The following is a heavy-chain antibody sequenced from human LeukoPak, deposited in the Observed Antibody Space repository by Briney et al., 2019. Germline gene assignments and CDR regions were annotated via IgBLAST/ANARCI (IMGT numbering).Heavy chain of an antibody. Sequence: ASVKVSCKASGYTFTGYYMHWVRQAPGQGLEWMGWINPNSGGTNYAQKFQGRVTMTRDTSISTAYMELRSLRSDDTAVYYCARDLGYSSGWPGRSFDYWGQGTLVTVSS. V-gene: IGHV1-2*02. CDR1: GYTFTGYY. J-gene: IGHJ4*02. D-gene: IGHD6-19*01. CDR3: ARDLGYSSGWPGRSFDY. CDR2: INPNSGGT.